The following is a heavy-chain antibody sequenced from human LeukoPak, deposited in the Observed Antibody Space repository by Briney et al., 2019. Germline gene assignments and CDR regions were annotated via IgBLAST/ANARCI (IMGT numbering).Heavy chain of an antibody. CDR3: ARMPYYYDSSGYRHLPFDY. J-gene: IGHJ4*02. D-gene: IGHD3-22*01. CDR2: ISAYNGNT. V-gene: IGHV1-18*01. CDR1: GYTFTSYG. Sequence: ASVKVSCKASGYTFTSYGISWVRQAPGQGLEWMGWISAYNGNTNYAQKLQGRVTMTTDTSTSTAYMELRSLRSDDTAVYYYARMPYYYDSSGYRHLPFDYWGQGTLVTVSS.